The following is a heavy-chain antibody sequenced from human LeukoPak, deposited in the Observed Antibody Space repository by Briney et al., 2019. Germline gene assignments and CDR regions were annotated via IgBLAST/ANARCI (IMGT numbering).Heavy chain of an antibody. CDR2: IYSGGST. D-gene: IGHD2-21*02. Sequence: PGGSLRLSCAASGFTVSSNYMIWVRQAPGKGLEWVSLIYSGGSTYYADSVKGRFTISRDNSKNTLYLQMNSLRAEDTAVYYCAKGFGYCGGDCYFDYWGQEPWSPSPQ. J-gene: IGHJ4*01. V-gene: IGHV3-53*01. CDR3: AKGFGYCGGDCYFDY. CDR1: GFTVSSNY.